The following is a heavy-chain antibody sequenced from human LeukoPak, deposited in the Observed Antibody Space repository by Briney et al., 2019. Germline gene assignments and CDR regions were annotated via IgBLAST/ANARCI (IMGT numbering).Heavy chain of an antibody. CDR1: GFTFRSNA. V-gene: IGHV3-23*01. Sequence: PGGSLRLSCAASGFTFRSNAMTWVRQAPGKGLEWVSGISGSCYSTYYADSVKGRFTISRDNSKNMLYLHMNSLRAEDTAVYYCAKVRDSSGYYYDDWGQGTLVTVSS. J-gene: IGHJ4*02. CDR2: ISGSCYST. CDR3: AKVRDSSGYYYDD. D-gene: IGHD3-22*01.